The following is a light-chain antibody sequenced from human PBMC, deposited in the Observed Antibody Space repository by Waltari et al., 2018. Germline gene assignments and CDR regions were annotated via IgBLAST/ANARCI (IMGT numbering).Light chain of an antibody. CDR3: QQYYSDPNN. CDR2: WAS. Sequence: DIVMTQSPDSLAVSLGERATINCKSSQSVLYSSDNKNYLGWYQQKPGHPPKLLISWASTRESGVPDRFSGSGSGTDFTPTISSLQAEDVAVYYCQQYYSDPNNFGQGTKLEIE. CDR1: QSVLYSSDNKNY. V-gene: IGKV4-1*01. J-gene: IGKJ2*01.